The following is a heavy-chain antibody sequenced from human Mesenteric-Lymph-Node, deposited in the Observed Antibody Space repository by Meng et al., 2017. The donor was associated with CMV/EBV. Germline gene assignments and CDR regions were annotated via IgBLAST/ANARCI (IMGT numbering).Heavy chain of an antibody. Sequence: GMSWVRQAAGKGLEWVSVSYSGGSSTYYADSVKGRFAISRDNSKNTLYLQMNSLRAEDTAVYYCAKDNEGRYCTNGVCYRGGWFDPWGQGTLVTVSS. J-gene: IGHJ5*02. CDR3: AKDNEGRYCTNGVCYRGGWFDP. D-gene: IGHD2-8*01. V-gene: IGHV3-23*03. CDR2: SYSGGSST. CDR1: G.